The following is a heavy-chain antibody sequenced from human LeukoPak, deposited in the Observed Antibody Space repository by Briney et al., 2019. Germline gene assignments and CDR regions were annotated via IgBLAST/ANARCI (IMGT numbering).Heavy chain of an antibody. V-gene: IGHV3-21*01. CDR3: ARDRGTAARPTGVFDY. CDR2: ISSSSSYI. D-gene: IGHD6-6*01. J-gene: IGHJ4*02. Sequence: GGSLRLSCAASGFTFSSYSMNWVRQAPGKGLEWVSSISSSSSYIYYADSVKGRFTISRDNAKNSLYLQMNSLRAEDTAVYYCARDRGTAARPTGVFDYWGQGTLVTVSS. CDR1: GFTFSSYS.